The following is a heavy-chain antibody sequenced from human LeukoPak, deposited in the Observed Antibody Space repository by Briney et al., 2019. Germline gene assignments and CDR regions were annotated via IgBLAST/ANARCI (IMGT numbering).Heavy chain of an antibody. V-gene: IGHV1-69*13. CDR3: ARGFQYCSGGSSYSKGKAYYFDY. J-gene: IGHJ4*02. CDR1: GGTFSSYA. CDR2: IIPIFGTA. D-gene: IGHD2-15*01. Sequence: VAPVKVSCKASGGTFSSYAISWVRQAPGQGLEWMGGIIPIFGTANYAQKFQGRVTITADESTSTAYMELSSLRSEDTAVYYCARGFQYCSGGSSYSKGKAYYFDYWGQGTLVTVSS.